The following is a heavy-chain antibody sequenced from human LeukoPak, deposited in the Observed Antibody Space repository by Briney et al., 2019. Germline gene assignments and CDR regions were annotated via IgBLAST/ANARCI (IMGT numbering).Heavy chain of an antibody. V-gene: IGHV1-69*13. CDR1: GGTFSSYA. CDR3: AREGVGATTGYFDY. Sequence: SVKVSCKASGGTFSSYAISWVRQAPGQGLEWMGGIIPIFGTANYAQKSQGRVTITADESTSTAYMELSSLRSEDTAVYYCAREGVGATTGYFDYWGQGTLVTVSS. D-gene: IGHD1-26*01. J-gene: IGHJ4*02. CDR2: IIPIFGTA.